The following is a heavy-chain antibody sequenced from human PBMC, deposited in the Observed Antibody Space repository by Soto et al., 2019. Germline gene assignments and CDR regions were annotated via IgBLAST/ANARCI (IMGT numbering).Heavy chain of an antibody. D-gene: IGHD2-2*01. Sequence: ASVKVSCKASGYTFTGYYMHWVRQAPGQGLEWMGWINPNSGGTNYAQKFQGWVTMTRDTSISTAYMELSRLRSDDTAVYYCARGSRRLKGYYYYYYMDVWGKGTTVTVSS. J-gene: IGHJ6*03. CDR3: ARGSRRLKGYYYYYYMDV. CDR1: GYTFTGYY. V-gene: IGHV1-2*04. CDR2: INPNSGGT.